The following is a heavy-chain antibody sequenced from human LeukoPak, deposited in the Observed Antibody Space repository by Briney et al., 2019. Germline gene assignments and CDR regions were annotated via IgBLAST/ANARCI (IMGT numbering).Heavy chain of an antibody. CDR1: GGSISSYY. J-gene: IGHJ6*03. CDR3: ARDRKYYYGSGSGAWNYYYYRDV. Sequence: SETLSLTCTVSGGSISSYYWSWVRQPPGQGLEWSGYIYYSGSTNYNPSLTRRVPISVDMSKNQFSLKLSSVTAADTAVYYCARDRKYYYGSGSGAWNYYYYRDVWGKGTTVTISS. D-gene: IGHD3-10*01. CDR2: IYYSGST. V-gene: IGHV4-59*01.